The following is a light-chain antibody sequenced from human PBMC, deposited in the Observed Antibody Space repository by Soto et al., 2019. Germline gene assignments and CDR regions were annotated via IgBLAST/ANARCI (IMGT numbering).Light chain of an antibody. V-gene: IGKV3-20*01. CDR2: GAS. CDR3: QQYGSSPQT. J-gene: IGKJ1*01. CDR1: QSVSSNY. Sequence: EIVLTQSPGTLSLSPGERATLSCRASQSVSSNYLAWYQQKPGQAPRLLIYGASSRATGIPDRFSGSGSGTDFTLTISRPEPEDFAMYYCQQYGSSPQTFGQGTKVDIK.